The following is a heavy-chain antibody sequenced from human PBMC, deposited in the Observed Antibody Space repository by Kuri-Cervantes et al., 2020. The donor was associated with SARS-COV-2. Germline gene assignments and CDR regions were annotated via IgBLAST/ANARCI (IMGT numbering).Heavy chain of an antibody. D-gene: IGHD3-9*01. J-gene: IGHJ4*02. CDR2: MNPNSGNT. V-gene: IGHV1-8*02. Sequence: GGSLRLSCKASGYTFTSYAMNWVRQAPGQGLEWMGWMNPNSGNTGYAQKFQGRVTMTRNTSISTAYMELSSLRSEDTAVYYCARDTTTGYYDILTGYYSGGCGYCGQGTLVTFSS. CDR3: ARDTTTGYYDILTGYYSGGCGY. CDR1: GYTFTSYA.